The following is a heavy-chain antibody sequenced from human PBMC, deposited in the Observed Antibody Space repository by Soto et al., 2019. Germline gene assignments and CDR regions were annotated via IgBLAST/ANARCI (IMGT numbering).Heavy chain of an antibody. D-gene: IGHD3-3*01. V-gene: IGHV1-18*01. Sequence: QVQLVQSGAEVKKPGASVKVSCKASGYTFTSYGISWVRQAPGQGREWMGWIHAYSGKTNYAQKLEGIVTMPIHTSTSKAYRQLRGLRSGKTVVNSCARIIPPIVPWGQGTLVTVSS. J-gene: IGHJ5*02. CDR3: ARIIPPIVP. CDR2: IHAYSGKT. CDR1: GYTFTSYG.